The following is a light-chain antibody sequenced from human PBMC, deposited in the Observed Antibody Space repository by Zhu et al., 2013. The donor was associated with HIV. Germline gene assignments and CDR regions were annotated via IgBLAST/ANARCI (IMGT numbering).Light chain of an antibody. CDR2: NNN. CDR1: SSNIGSNT. CDR3: AAWDDSLNGYV. V-gene: IGLV1-44*01. J-gene: IGLJ1*01. Sequence: QSVLTQPPSASGTPGQRVTISCSGSSSNIGSNTVNWYQHLPGTAPKLLIYNNNQRPSGVPDRFSGSKSGTSASLAISGLQSEDEADYYCAAWDDSLNGYVLRNWDQGHR.